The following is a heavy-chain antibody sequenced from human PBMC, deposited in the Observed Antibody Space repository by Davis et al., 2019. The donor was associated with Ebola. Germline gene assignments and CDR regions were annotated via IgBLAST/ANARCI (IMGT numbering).Heavy chain of an antibody. Sequence: PGGSLRLSCTVSGGSISSGDYYWSWVRQPPGKGLEWIGEIYHSGSTNYNPSLKSRVTISVDKSKNQFSLKLSSVTAADTAVYYCARARDGYIEYYFDYWGQGTLVTVSS. CDR3: ARARDGYIEYYFDY. V-gene: IGHV4-4*02. CDR2: IYHSGST. D-gene: IGHD5-24*01. CDR1: GGSISSGDYY. J-gene: IGHJ4*02.